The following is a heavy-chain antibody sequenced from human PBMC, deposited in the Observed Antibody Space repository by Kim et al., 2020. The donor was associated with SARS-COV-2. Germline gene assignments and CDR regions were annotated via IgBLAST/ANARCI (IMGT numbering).Heavy chain of an antibody. Sequence: GGSLRLSCAASGFTFSSYGMHWVRQAPGKGLEWVAVIWYVGSNKYYADSVKGRFTISRDNSKNTLYLQMNSLRAEDTAVYYCARDHQSITMVRGVIIKAGMDVWGQGTTVTVSS. D-gene: IGHD3-10*01. CDR1: GFTFSSYG. CDR2: IWYVGSNK. J-gene: IGHJ6*02. CDR3: ARDHQSITMVRGVIIKAGMDV. V-gene: IGHV3-33*01.